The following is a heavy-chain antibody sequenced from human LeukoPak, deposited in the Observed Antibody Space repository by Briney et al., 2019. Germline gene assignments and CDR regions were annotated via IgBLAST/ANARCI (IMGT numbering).Heavy chain of an antibody. J-gene: IGHJ4*02. CDR1: GFTFSSYA. CDR3: ARRGCSSTSCYAGTDY. Sequence: GGSLRLSCAASGFTFSSYAMSWVRPAPGKGLEWVLAICGSGGSTYCADSVKGLFTISRENSKNTLYLQMNSLRAEDTAVCYCARRGCSSTSCYAGTDYWGQGTLVTVSS. CDR2: ICGSGGST. D-gene: IGHD2-2*01. V-gene: IGHV3-23*01.